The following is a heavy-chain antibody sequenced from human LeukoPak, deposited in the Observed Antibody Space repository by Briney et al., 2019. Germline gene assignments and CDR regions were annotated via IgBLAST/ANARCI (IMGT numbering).Heavy chain of an antibody. CDR1: GFTFSSYG. D-gene: IGHD1-14*01. V-gene: IGHV3-30*18. CDR2: ISYDGSNK. CDR3: AKDNLYYFDY. Sequence: GGSLRLSCAASGFTFSSYGMHWARRAPGKGLEWVAVISYDGSNKYYADSVKGRFTISRDNSKNTLYLQMNSLRAEDTAVYYCAKDNLYYFDYWGQGTLVTVSS. J-gene: IGHJ4*02.